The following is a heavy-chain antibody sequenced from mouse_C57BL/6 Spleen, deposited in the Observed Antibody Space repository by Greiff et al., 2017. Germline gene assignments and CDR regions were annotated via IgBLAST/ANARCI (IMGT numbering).Heavy chain of an antibody. CDR3: ARSGDYDRGPWFAY. Sequence: VQLQQPGAELVKPGASVKLSCTASGYTFTSYWMQWVKQGPGQGLEWIGEIDPSDSYTNYNQKFKGKATLTVDTSSSTAYMQLSSLTSEDSAVYYCARSGDYDRGPWFAYWGQGTLVTVSA. V-gene: IGHV1-50*01. CDR2: IDPSDSYT. CDR1: GYTFTSYW. D-gene: IGHD2-4*01. J-gene: IGHJ3*01.